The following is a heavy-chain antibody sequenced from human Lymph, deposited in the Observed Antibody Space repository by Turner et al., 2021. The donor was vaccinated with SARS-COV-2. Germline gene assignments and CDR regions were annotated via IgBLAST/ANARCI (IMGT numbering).Heavy chain of an antibody. CDR1: GGTFSTYV. D-gene: IGHD1-26*01. J-gene: IGHJ3*02. CDR2: IIPSLGIA. V-gene: IGHV1-69*10. Sequence: QVQLVQSGAKVKKPGSSVKVSCKASGGTFSTYVISWVRQAPGQGLEWIGGIIPSLGIANYAQKFQGRVTITADKSTSTAYMELSSLRSEDTAVYHCARRHSGNYDAFDIWGQGTMVTVSS. CDR3: ARRHSGNYDAFDI.